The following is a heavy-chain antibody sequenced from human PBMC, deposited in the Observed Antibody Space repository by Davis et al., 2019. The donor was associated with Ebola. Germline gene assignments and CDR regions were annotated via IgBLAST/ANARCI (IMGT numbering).Heavy chain of an antibody. CDR3: ARDRPTYYYDSSGYYSLVGGMDV. V-gene: IGHV4-59*01. D-gene: IGHD3-22*01. CDR1: GGSFSGYY. Sequence: SETLSLTCAVYGGSFSGYYWSWIRQPPGKGLEWIGYIYYSGSTNYNPSLKSRVTISVDTSKNQFSLKLSSVTAADTAVYYCARDRPTYYYDSSGYYSLVGGMDVWGQGTTVTVSS. J-gene: IGHJ6*02. CDR2: IYYSGST.